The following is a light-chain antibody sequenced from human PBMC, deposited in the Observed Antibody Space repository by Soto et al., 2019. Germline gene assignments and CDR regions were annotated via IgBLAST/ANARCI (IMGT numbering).Light chain of an antibody. CDR3: SSYTSGSTPYV. CDR2: EVS. CDR1: SSDVGGYNF. Sequence: QSVLTQPASVSGSPGQLITISCTGTSSDVGGYNFVSWYRQHPDKAPKPMIFEVSNRPSGVSNRFSGSKSGNTASLTISGLQAEDEADYYCSSYTSGSTPYVFGTGTKVTVL. V-gene: IGLV2-14*01. J-gene: IGLJ1*01.